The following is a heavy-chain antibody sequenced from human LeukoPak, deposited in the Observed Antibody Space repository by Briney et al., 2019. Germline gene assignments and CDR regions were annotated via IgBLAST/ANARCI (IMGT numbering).Heavy chain of an antibody. CDR3: ARDRGGEGYSYGTDFDY. V-gene: IGHV1-18*01. CDR2: ISAYNGNT. CDR1: GYTFTSYG. Sequence: ASVKVSCKASGYTFTSYGISWVRQAPGQGLEWMGWISAYNGNTNYAQKLQGRVTMTTDTSTSTAYMELRSLRSDDTAVYYCARDRGGEGYSYGTDFDYWGQGTLVTASS. D-gene: IGHD5-18*01. J-gene: IGHJ4*02.